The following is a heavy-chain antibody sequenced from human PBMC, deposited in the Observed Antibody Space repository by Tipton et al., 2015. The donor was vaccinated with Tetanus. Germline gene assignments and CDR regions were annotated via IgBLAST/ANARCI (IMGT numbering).Heavy chain of an antibody. CDR2: INTNTGDT. V-gene: IGHV1-2*02. CDR3: ARERHLDY. Sequence: QSGPEMKKPGASVKVSCKASGYSFTDYYIHWVRQAPGQGLEWMGWINTNTGDTKFAQKFQGRVTMTRDTSINTAYLDLSGLTSDDTAVFYCARERHLDYWGQGTLVTVSS. J-gene: IGHJ4*02. CDR1: GYSFTDYY.